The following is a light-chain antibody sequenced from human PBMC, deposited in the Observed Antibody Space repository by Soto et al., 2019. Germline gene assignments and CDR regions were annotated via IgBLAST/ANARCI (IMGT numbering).Light chain of an antibody. CDR2: EVS. J-gene: IGLJ2*01. CDR3: CSYATTTL. Sequence: QSALTQPASVSGSPGQSITISCTGTSSDVGSYDLVSWYQQHPGNPPKLMIYEVSKRPSGVSDRFSGSKSGNTASLTISGLQADDEADYYCCSYATTTLFGGGTKLTVL. V-gene: IGLV2-23*02. CDR1: SSDVGSYDL.